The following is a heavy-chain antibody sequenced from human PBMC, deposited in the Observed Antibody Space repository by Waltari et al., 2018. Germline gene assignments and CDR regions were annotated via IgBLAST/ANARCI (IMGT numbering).Heavy chain of an antibody. J-gene: IGHJ6*02. V-gene: IGHV3-73*01. D-gene: IGHD2-8*01. CDR3: TRLNAYGMDV. CDR2: IRNKANNYAT. Sequence: EVQLVESGRGFVQRGGSVRLCGGASGFHLRSSAMHWVRQAAWKGLEWVVRIRNKANNYATAYAASVKGRFTISRDDSKNTAYLQMNSLKTEDTAVYYCTRLNAYGMDVWGQGTTVTVSS. CDR1: GFHLRSSA.